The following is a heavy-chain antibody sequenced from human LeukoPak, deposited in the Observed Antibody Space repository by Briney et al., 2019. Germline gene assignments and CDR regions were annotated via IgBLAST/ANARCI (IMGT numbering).Heavy chain of an antibody. CDR3: ARGHYDILTGYSFYAFDI. V-gene: IGHV4-59*01. D-gene: IGHD3-9*01. J-gene: IGHJ3*02. Sequence: SETLSLTCTVSGGSISSYYWSWIRQPPGKGLEWIGYIYYSGSTNYNPSLKSRVTISVDTSKNQFSLKLSSVTAADTAVYYRARGHYDILTGYSFYAFDIWGQGTMVTVSS. CDR2: IYYSGST. CDR1: GGSISSYY.